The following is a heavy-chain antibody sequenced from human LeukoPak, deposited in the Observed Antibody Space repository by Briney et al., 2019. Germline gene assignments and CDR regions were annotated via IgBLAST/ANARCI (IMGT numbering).Heavy chain of an antibody. D-gene: IGHD2-15*01. CDR3: ARDLCSGGSCYWFDP. V-gene: IGHV1-2*02. CDR2: INPNSGGT. Sequence: ASVKVSCKASGYTFTGYYMHWVRQAPGQGLGWMGWINPNSGGTNYAQKFQGRVTMTRDTSISTAYMELSRLRSDDTAVYYCARDLCSGGSCYWFDPWGQGTLVTVSS. CDR1: GYTFTGYY. J-gene: IGHJ5*02.